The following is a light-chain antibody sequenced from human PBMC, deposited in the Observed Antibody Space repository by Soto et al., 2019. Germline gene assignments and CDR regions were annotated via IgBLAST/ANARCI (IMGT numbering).Light chain of an antibody. Sequence: DIQMTQSPSTLSASVRDRVTITCRASQGITSYLAWYQQKPGKAHKLLIYGAYTLHSGVQSRFSGSGSGTDFTLTIRSLQPEDLATYYCKQLNSYPLTFGGGTKVDIK. V-gene: IGKV1-9*01. CDR1: QGITSY. CDR2: GAY. CDR3: KQLNSYPLT. J-gene: IGKJ4*01.